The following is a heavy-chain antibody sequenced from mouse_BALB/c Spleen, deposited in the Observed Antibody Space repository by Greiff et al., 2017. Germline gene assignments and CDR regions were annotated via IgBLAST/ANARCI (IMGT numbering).Heavy chain of an antibody. V-gene: IGHV1-80*01. J-gene: IGHJ4*01. Sequence: QVQLQQSGAELVRPGSSVKISCKASGYAFSSYWMNWVQQRPGQGLEWIGQIYPGDGDTNYNGKFKGKATLTADKSSSTAYMQLSSLTSEDSAVYFCARLELRRGDYAMDYGGQGTSVTVSS. CDR3: ARLELRRGDYAMDY. CDR2: IYPGDGDT. D-gene: IGHD2-4*01. CDR1: GYAFSSYW.